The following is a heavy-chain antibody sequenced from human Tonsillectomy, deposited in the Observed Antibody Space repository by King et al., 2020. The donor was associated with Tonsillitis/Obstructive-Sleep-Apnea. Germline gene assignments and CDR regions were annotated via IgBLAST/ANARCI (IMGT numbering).Heavy chain of an antibody. CDR3: ARRGQGIQRGEGYYYYYMDV. D-gene: IGHD5-18*01. CDR2: IIPVFRAP. J-gene: IGHJ6*03. V-gene: IGHV1-69*01. Sequence: QLVQSGAEVKKPGSSVKVSCKASGGTFSSYAITWVRQAPGQGLEWMGEIIPVFRAPRYAQKFQGRVTITADESTSTAYMELSSLRSEDTAVYYCARRGQGIQRGEGYYYYYMDVWGKGTTVTVSS. CDR1: GGTFSSYA.